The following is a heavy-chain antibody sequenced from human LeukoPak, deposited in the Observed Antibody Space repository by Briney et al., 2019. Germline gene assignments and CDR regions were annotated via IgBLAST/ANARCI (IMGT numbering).Heavy chain of an antibody. CDR3: AKDRTKSGWCVRGYYFDY. CDR2: ISSSSSYI. D-gene: IGHD6-19*01. Sequence: GGSLRLSCAASGFTFSSYSMNWVRQAPGKGLEWVSSISSSSSYIYYADSVKGRFTISRDNSKNTLYLQMNSLRAEDTAVYYCAKDRTKSGWCVRGYYFDYWGQGTLVTVSS. CDR1: GFTFSSYS. V-gene: IGHV3-21*04. J-gene: IGHJ4*02.